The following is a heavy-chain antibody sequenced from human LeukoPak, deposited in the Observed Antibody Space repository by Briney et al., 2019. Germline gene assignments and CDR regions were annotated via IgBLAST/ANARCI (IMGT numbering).Heavy chain of an antibody. D-gene: IGHD3-10*01. CDR1: GYSISSGYY. CDR2: IYHSGST. CDR3: ARGPITMVRGVSLLAENYGMDV. V-gene: IGHV4-38-2*01. Sequence: SETLSLTCAVSGYSISSGYYWGWIRQPPGKGRGWIGSIYHSGSTYSNPSLKSRVTISVDTSKNQFSLKLSSVTAADTAVYYCARGPITMVRGVSLLAENYGMDVWGKGTTVTVSS. J-gene: IGHJ6*04.